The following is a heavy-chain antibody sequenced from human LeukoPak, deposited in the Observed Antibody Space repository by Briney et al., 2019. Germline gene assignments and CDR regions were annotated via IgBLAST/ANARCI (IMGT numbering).Heavy chain of an antibody. J-gene: IGHJ6*02. CDR1: GGSFSGYY. Sequence: PSETLSLTCAVYGGSFSGYYWSWIRQPPGKGLEWIGEINHSGSTYYNPSLKSRVTISVDTSKNQFSLKLSSVTAADTAVYYCARDQDSSGYYYYYGMDVWGQGTTVTVSS. CDR2: INHSGST. V-gene: IGHV4-34*09. CDR3: ARDQDSSGYYYYYGMDV. D-gene: IGHD3-22*01.